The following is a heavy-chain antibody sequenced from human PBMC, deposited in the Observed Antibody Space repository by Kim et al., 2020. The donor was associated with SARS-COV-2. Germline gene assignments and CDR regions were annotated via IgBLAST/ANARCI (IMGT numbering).Heavy chain of an antibody. V-gene: IGHV1-2*02. CDR1: GYTFTDYY. CDR2: MNPESGVT. J-gene: IGHJ5*02. Sequence: ASVKVSCKASGYTFTDYYVHWMRQAPGQGPEWMGWMNPESGVTTYAQKFQDRVIMTRDTSTSTAYMDLNKLKSDDTAVYYCARGPGTWGQGTLVTVSS. CDR3: ARGPGT.